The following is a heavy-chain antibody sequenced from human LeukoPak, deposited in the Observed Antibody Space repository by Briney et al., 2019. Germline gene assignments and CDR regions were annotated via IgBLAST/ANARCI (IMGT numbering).Heavy chain of an antibody. D-gene: IGHD6-13*01. V-gene: IGHV3-7*01. J-gene: IGHJ4*02. CDR1: GFTFSSYW. Sequence: PGGSLRLSCAASGFTFSSYWMSWVRQAPGKGLEWVANIKQDGSEKYYVDPVKGRFTISRDNAKNSLYLQMNSLRAEDTAMYYCARGHRITEAVPPSDYGGQGTLVTVSS. CDR3: ARGHRITEAVPPSDY. CDR2: IKQDGSEK.